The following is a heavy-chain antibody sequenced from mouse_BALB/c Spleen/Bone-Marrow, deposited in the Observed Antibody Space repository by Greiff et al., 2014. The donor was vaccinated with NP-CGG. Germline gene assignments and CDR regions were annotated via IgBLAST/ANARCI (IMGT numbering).Heavy chain of an antibody. J-gene: IGHJ4*01. V-gene: IGHV1-14*01. CDR2: INPYNDGI. CDR3: TRGVYYDYDEGAMDY. CDR1: GYTFTSYV. Sequence: VQLQQSGPELVKPGASVKMSCKASGYTFTSYVMHWVKQKPGQGLEWIGYINPYNDGIKYNEKFKGKATLTSDKSSSTAYMELSSLTSEDSAVYYCTRGVYYDYDEGAMDYWGQGSSVTDSS. D-gene: IGHD2-4*01.